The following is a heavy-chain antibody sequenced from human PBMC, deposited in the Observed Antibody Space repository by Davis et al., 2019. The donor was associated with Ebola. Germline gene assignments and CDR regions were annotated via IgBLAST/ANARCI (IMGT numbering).Heavy chain of an antibody. J-gene: IGHJ4*02. V-gene: IGHV1-69*13. D-gene: IGHD2-2*01. CDR2: IIPLFGTA. CDR3: AIRPTLYCSSTSCYYFDY. CDR1: GGTFSSYA. Sequence: SVQVSCKASGGTFSSYAISWVRQAPGQGLEWMGGIIPLFGTANYAQKFQGRVTITADESTSTAYMELSSLRSEDTAVYYCAIRPTLYCSSTSCYYFDYWGQGTLVTVSS.